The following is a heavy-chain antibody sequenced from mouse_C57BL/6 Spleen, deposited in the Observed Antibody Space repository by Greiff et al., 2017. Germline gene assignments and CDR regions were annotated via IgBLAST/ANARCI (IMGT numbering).Heavy chain of an antibody. V-gene: IGHV14-1*01. D-gene: IGHD2-10*02. CDR3: TRACEYGGGGDV. Sequence: VQLQQSGAELVKPGASVKLSCTASGFNIKDYYMHWVKQRPEQGLEWIGRIDPEDGDTKYAPKFQGKATITADTSSNTAYLQRSSLTSEDTAVCCGTRACEYGGGGDVWGKGTTVTVSS. J-gene: IGHJ1*03. CDR1: GFNIKDYY. CDR2: IDPEDGDT.